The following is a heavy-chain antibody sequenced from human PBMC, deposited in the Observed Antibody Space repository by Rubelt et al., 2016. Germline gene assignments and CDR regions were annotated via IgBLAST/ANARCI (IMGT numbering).Heavy chain of an antibody. CDR2: ISAYNGNT. CDR1: GYTFTSYG. D-gene: IGHD6-6*01. V-gene: IGHV1-18*01. J-gene: IGHJ4*02. CDR3: ARVGALAARKIYYFDY. Sequence: QVQLVQSGAEVKKPGASVKVSCKASGYTFTSYGISWVRQAPGQGLEWMGWISAYNGNTNYAQKLQGRVTRTTDTSTSTAYMGLRSLRSDDTAVYYCARVGALAARKIYYFDYWGQGTLVTVSS.